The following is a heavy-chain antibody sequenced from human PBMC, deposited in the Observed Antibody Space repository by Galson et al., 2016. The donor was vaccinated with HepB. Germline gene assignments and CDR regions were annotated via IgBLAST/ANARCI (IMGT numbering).Heavy chain of an antibody. J-gene: IGHJ5*02. Sequence: SLRLSCAASGFTFSRYAMHWVRQAPGKGPEWVALVTYDGTNAYYTDAVKGRFTISRDNSKNMVYLQMDSLITEDTAIYYCARDHKEVTVEKYIHNRFDPWGQGTLVTVSS. CDR1: GFTFSRYA. V-gene: IGHV3-30*04. CDR2: VTYDGTNA. D-gene: IGHD2-21*02. CDR3: ARDHKEVTVEKYIHNRFDP.